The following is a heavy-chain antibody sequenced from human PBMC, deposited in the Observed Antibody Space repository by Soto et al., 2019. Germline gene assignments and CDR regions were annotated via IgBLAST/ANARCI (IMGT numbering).Heavy chain of an antibody. CDR1: GYSFTSYW. Sequence: PGESLKISCKGSGYSFTSYWIGWVRQIPWKGLEWMGIIYPGDSDTRYSPSFQGQVTISADKSISTAYLQWSSLKASDTAMYYCATTSAAGKYYYGMDVWGQGTTVTVSS. CDR3: ATTSAAGKYYYGMDV. J-gene: IGHJ6*02. D-gene: IGHD6-13*01. V-gene: IGHV5-51*01. CDR2: IYPGDSDT.